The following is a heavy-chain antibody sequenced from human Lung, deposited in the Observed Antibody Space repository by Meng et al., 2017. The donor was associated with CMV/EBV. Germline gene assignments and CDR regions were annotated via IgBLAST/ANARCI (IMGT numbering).Heavy chain of an antibody. D-gene: IGHD3-3*01. J-gene: IGHJ6*02. Sequence: SGPXLVXPTETLTLTCTVSGFSLSNARMGVSWIRQPPGKALEWLAHIFSNDEKSYSTSLKSRLTISKDTSKSQVVLTMTNMDPVDTATYYCARGLADYDFWSGYYNYYGMDVWGQGTTVTVSS. CDR3: ARGLADYDFWSGYYNYYGMDV. V-gene: IGHV2-26*01. CDR2: IFSNDEK. CDR1: GFSLSNARMG.